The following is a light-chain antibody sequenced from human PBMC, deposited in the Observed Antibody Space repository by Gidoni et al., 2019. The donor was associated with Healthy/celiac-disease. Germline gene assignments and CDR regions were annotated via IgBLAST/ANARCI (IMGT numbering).Light chain of an antibody. J-gene: IGKJ1*01. Sequence: DIQMTQSPSSLSESVGDRATITCRASQSISSYFKWYQQKPGKAPKLLIYAASSLQSGVPSRFSGSRSGTDFTLTISSRQHEDFATYYCQQSYRTPRTFGQGTKVEIK. V-gene: IGKV1-39*01. CDR2: AAS. CDR3: QQSYRTPRT. CDR1: QSISSY.